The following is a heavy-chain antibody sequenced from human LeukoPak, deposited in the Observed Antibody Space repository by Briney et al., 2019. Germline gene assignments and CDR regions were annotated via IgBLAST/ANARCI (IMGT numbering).Heavy chain of an antibody. Sequence: GGTLRLSCAASGFTFSSYGMSWVRQAPGKGLEWVSSISSGTSYIYYADSVKGRFTISRDNAKNSLYLQMNSLRAEDTAVYYCARDMTMVRGAVPDYWGQGTLVTVSS. CDR3: ARDMTMVRGAVPDY. D-gene: IGHD3-10*01. CDR1: GFTFSSYG. V-gene: IGHV3-21*01. J-gene: IGHJ4*02. CDR2: ISSGTSYI.